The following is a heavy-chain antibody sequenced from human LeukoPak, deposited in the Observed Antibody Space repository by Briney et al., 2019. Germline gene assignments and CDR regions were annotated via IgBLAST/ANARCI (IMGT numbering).Heavy chain of an antibody. V-gene: IGHV4-59*01. J-gene: IGHJ4*02. CDR3: ARTVGANWDLFDY. D-gene: IGHD7-27*01. CDR2: IYNSGRT. Sequence: SETLSLTCTVSGGSISTYYWSWSRQPPGKGLEWIGYIYNSGRTNYNPSLKSRVTISVDTSKNQFSLRLRSVTAADTAVYYCARTVGANWDLFDYWGQGTLVTVSS. CDR1: GGSISTYY.